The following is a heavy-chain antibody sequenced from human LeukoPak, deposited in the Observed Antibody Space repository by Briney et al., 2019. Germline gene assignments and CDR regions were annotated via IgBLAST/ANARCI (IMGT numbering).Heavy chain of an antibody. J-gene: IGHJ3*02. CDR3: ASPSSSWYGDAFDI. Sequence: SVKVSCKASGGTISSYAISWVRQDPGQGVQWMGGIIPIFGTANYAQKFQGRVTITADESTSTAYMELSSLRSEDTAVYYCASPSSSWYGDAFDIWGQGTMVTVSS. D-gene: IGHD6-13*01. CDR2: IIPIFGTA. V-gene: IGHV1-69*13. CDR1: GGTISSYA.